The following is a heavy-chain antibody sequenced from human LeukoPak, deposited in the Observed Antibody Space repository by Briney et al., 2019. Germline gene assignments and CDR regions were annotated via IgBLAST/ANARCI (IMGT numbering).Heavy chain of an antibody. CDR2: IKSKTDGGTI. CDR3: TTDLSELDDSGYYAKYFHH. V-gene: IGHV3-15*01. D-gene: IGHD3-22*01. J-gene: IGHJ1*01. CDR1: GFTFSKVW. Sequence: PGGSLRLSCAASGFTFSKVWVSWVRQAPGKGLEWVGRIKSKTDGGTIDYAAPVKGRFTISRDDSKDTLFLQMNSLKTEDTAVYYCTTDLSELDDSGYYAKYFHHWGQGTLVSVSS.